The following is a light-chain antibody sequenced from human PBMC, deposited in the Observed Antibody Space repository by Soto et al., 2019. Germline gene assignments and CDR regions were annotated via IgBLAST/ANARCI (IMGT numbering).Light chain of an antibody. CDR1: QDIVNW. V-gene: IGKV1-5*01. CDR2: DAS. J-gene: IGKJ1*01. Sequence: DIQMTQSPSTLSASVGDRVTITCRASQDIVNWLAWYQHTPGKAPQLLIFDASTLQSGVPSRFIGSASGTEFTLTINNLQPDDLGTYFCQQCNSYPGTFGQGTKVEIK. CDR3: QQCNSYPGT.